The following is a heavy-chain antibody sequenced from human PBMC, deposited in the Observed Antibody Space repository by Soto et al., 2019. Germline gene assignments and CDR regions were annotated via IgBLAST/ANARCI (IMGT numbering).Heavy chain of an antibody. CDR2: ISAYNGNT. J-gene: IGHJ4*02. CDR3: ARDLRNFGVWGSYRPLGY. D-gene: IGHD3-16*02. V-gene: IGHV1-18*01. Sequence: QVQLVQSGAEVKKPGASVKVSCKASGYTFTSYGISWVRQAPGQGLEWMGWISAYNGNTNYAQKLQGRVTMTTDTSTSTAYIELRSLRSDDTAVYYCARDLRNFGVWGSYRPLGYWGQGTLVTVSS. CDR1: GYTFTSYG.